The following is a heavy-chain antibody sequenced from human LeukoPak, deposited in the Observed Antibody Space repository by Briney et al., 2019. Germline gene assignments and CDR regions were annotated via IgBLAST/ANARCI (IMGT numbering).Heavy chain of an antibody. D-gene: IGHD2-2*01. CDR1: GGTFSSYA. J-gene: IGHJ6*02. Sequence: GASVKVSCKASGGTFSSYAISWVRQAPGQGLEWMGGIIPIFGTANYAQKLQGRVTITADESTSTAYMELSSLRSEDTAVYYCARALIVVVPAASQYYYYYYGMDVWGQGTTVTVSS. V-gene: IGHV1-69*13. CDR3: ARALIVVVPAASQYYYYYYGMDV. CDR2: IIPIFGTA.